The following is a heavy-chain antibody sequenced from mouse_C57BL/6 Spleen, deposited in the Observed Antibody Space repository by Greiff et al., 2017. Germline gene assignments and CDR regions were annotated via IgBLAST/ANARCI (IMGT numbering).Heavy chain of an antibody. CDR3: ARVYYGSSYAMDY. D-gene: IGHD1-1*01. V-gene: IGHV3-6*01. Sequence: EVKLVESGPGLVKPSQSLSLTCSVTGYSITSGYYWNWIRQFPGNKLEWMGYISYDGSNNYNPSLKNRISITRDTSKNQFFLKLNSVTTEDTATYYCARVYYGSSYAMDYWGQGTSVTVSS. CDR1: GYSITSGYY. J-gene: IGHJ4*01. CDR2: ISYDGSN.